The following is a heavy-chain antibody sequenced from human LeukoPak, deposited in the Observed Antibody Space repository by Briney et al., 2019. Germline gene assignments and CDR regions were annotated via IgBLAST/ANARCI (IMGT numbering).Heavy chain of an antibody. CDR1: GYTFTSYG. CDR3: ARAPRGSSSADFDY. J-gene: IGHJ4*02. Sequence: ASVKVSCKASGYTFTSYGISWVRQAPGQGLEWMGWISAYNGNTNYAQKLQGRVTMTRDTSISTAYMELSRLRSDDTAVYYCARAPRGSSSADFDYWGQGALVTVSS. V-gene: IGHV1-18*01. D-gene: IGHD6-6*01. CDR2: ISAYNGNT.